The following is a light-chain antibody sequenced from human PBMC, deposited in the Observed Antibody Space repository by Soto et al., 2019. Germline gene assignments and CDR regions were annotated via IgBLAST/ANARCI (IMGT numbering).Light chain of an antibody. V-gene: IGKV3-11*01. CDR3: QQRSTWPLT. Sequence: EIVLTQSPATLSLSPGDRATLSCRASQSIGIYLAWYQQTPGQSPRLLIYEASNRATGVPAKFSGTGSGTDFTLTISSLESEEFGIYYCQQRSTWPLTFGGGTRVEI. CDR2: EAS. J-gene: IGKJ4*01. CDR1: QSIGIY.